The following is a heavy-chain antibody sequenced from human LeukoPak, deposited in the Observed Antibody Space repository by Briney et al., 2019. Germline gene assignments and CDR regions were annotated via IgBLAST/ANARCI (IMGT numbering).Heavy chain of an antibody. CDR2: VDSVGVT. CDR1: GFTVINNY. D-gene: IGHD6-19*01. CDR3: ARGTTSGWNREVDY. Sequence: GGSLRLSCAASGFTVINNYMSWVRQAPGKGLQWVSVVDSVGVTYYADSVKGRFTVSRDYSKDALHLQMSSLRAEDTAVYYCARGTTSGWNREVDYWGHGTLVTASS. J-gene: IGHJ4*01. V-gene: IGHV3-53*01.